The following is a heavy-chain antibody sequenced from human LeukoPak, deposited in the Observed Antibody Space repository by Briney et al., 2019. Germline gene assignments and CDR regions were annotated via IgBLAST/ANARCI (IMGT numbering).Heavy chain of an antibody. CDR2: IHYSGKT. Sequence: SEALSLTCSVAGGSVSSDSHHWGWTRQPPGKGLEWIGYIHYSGKTYQNPSLKSRVTISIDTSKNQFSLKLISVTAADTAVYYCARRELLGSFDYWGQGTLVTVSS. V-gene: IGHV4-39*01. D-gene: IGHD1-26*01. CDR3: ARRELLGSFDY. J-gene: IGHJ4*02. CDR1: GGSVSSDSHH.